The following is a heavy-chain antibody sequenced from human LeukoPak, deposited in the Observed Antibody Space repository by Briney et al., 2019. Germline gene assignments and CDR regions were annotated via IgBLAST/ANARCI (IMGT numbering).Heavy chain of an antibody. J-gene: IGHJ6*02. V-gene: IGHV1-2*06. Sequence: ASVKVSCKASGGTFSSYAISWVRQAPGQGLEWMGRINPNSGGTNYAQKFQGRVTMTRDTSISTAYMELSRLRSDDTAVYYCARSRSGMDVWGQGTTVTVSS. CDR2: INPNSGGT. CDR1: GGTFSSYA. CDR3: ARSRSGMDV.